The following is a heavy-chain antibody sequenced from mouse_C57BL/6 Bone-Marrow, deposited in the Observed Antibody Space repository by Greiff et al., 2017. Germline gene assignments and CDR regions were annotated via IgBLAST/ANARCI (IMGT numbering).Heavy chain of an antibody. D-gene: IGHD1-1*01. V-gene: IGHV1-81*01. CDR3: ARSKDYYGSRYFDV. Sequence: QVQLKQSGAELARPGASVKLSCKASGYTFTSYGISWVKQRTGQGLEWIGEIYPRSGNTYYNEKFKGKATLTAEKSSSTAYMELRSLTSEDSAVYFCARSKDYYGSRYFDVWGTGTTVTVSS. CDR1: GYTFTSYG. CDR2: IYPRSGNT. J-gene: IGHJ1*03.